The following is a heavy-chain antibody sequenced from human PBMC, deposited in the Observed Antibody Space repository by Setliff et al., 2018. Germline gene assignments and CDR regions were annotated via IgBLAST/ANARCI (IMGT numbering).Heavy chain of an antibody. CDR1: GGSISGSSYV. Sequence: PSETLSLTCNVSGGSISGSSYVWAWIRQPPGKGLEWIGSISYGGNTYYNPSLKSRVTFSVDTPKIHFSLKLSSVTAADTAVYYCTRGPNLYGDLDSWGLGTLVTAPQ. J-gene: IGHJ4*02. CDR3: TRGPNLYGDLDS. CDR2: ISYGGNT. V-gene: IGHV4-39*02. D-gene: IGHD4-17*01.